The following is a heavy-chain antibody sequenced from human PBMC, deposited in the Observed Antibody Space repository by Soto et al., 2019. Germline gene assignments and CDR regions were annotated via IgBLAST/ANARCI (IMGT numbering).Heavy chain of an antibody. CDR3: ARGRYGDY. CDR2: ISAHNGNT. Sequence: QIHLVQSGAEVKKPGASVMVSCKGSGYGFTTYGITWVRQAPGQGLEWMAWISAHNGNTNYAQKLQGRVTVTRDTSTSTAYMELRSLRSADTAVYYCARGRYGDYWGQGALVTVSS. CDR1: GYGFTTYG. J-gene: IGHJ4*02. D-gene: IGHD1-1*01. V-gene: IGHV1-18*01.